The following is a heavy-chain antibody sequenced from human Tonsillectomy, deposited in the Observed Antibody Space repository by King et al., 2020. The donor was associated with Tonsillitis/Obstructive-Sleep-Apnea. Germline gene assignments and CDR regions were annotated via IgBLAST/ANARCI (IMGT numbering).Heavy chain of an antibody. V-gene: IGHV1-18*01. J-gene: IGHJ4*02. CDR1: GYTFTTYG. Sequence: VQLVESGAEVKKPGASVKVSCKASGYTFTTYGISWVRQAPGQGLEWMGWISAYNGDTNYAQKLQDRVTMTTDTPTSTAYMEVRSLRSDDTAVYYCASDSRSHYYDTSGYYPFEYWGQGTLVTVSS. CDR2: ISAYNGDT. CDR3: ASDSRSHYYDTSGYYPFEY. D-gene: IGHD3-22*01.